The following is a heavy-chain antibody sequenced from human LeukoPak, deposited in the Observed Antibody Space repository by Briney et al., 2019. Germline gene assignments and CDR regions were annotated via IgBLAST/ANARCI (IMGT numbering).Heavy chain of an antibody. V-gene: IGHV1-69*13. D-gene: IGHD4-23*01. CDR2: IIPIFGKA. CDR3: ARGWLAETTVVTPYNY. CDR1: GGSFSSYA. J-gene: IGHJ4*02. Sequence: EASVTVSCKASGGSFSSYAINWVRQAPGQGLEWMGGIIPIFGKANYAQKFQDRVAITAVESMSTVYMELSSLRSEDTAVYYCARGWLAETTVVTPYNYLGQGTLVTVSS.